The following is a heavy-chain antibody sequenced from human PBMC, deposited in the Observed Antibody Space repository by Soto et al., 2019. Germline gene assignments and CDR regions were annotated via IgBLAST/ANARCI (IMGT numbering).Heavy chain of an antibody. J-gene: IGHJ6*02. CDR3: ARDGPYYYASRMDV. CDR1: GIPVSSNY. CDR2: LHSGGDT. Sequence: EVQLVESGGGLVQPGGSLRLSCAASGIPVSSNYMTWVRQAPGKGLEWVSVLHSGGDTYYANSVKGRCTSSRHDSTNTLFLQMNSLTAEDTAVYYCARDGPYYYASRMDVWGQGTTVTVSS. V-gene: IGHV3-53*04. D-gene: IGHD3-10*01.